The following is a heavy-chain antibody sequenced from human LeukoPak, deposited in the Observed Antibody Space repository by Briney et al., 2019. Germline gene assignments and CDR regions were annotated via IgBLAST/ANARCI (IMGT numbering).Heavy chain of an antibody. CDR3: AKSPSLLTGHDYYYMDV. Sequence: GGSLRLSCAASGFTFSSYAMSWVRQAPGKGLEWVSAISGSGGSTYYADSVKGRFTISRDNSKNTLYLQMNSLRAEDTAVYYCAKSPSLLTGHDYYYMDVWGKGTTVTVSS. CDR1: GFTFSSYA. D-gene: IGHD3-9*01. V-gene: IGHV3-23*01. J-gene: IGHJ6*03. CDR2: ISGSGGST.